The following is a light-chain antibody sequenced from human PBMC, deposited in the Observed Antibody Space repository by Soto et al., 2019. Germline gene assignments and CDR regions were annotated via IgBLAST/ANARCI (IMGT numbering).Light chain of an antibody. J-gene: IGLJ3*02. CDR3: CSYAGSNTWV. CDR2: EVR. V-gene: IGLV2-23*02. Sequence: QSALTQPASVSGSPGQSITISCTGTSSGVGSYNLVSWHQQHPGKAPKVMIYEVRKRPSGVSNRFSGSKSGNTASLTISGLQAEDEAEYHCCSYAGSNTWVFGGGTKLTVL. CDR1: SSGVGSYNL.